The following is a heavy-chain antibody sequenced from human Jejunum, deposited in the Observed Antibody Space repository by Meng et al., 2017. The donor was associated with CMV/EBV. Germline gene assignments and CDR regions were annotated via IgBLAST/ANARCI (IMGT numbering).Heavy chain of an antibody. CDR2: ISSSSTYT. CDR1: GFTFSDWY. J-gene: IGHJ3*02. V-gene: IGHV3-11*05. CDR3: ARVPFYSDYGWGAFDI. D-gene: IGHD4-11*01. Sequence: QLVGSGGGLVKPGGSLRLSCAASGFTFSDWYMSWIRQAPGKGLEWVSYISSSSTYTKYADSVKGRFTISRDNAKKSLYLQMNSLRAEDTAVYYCARVPFYSDYGWGAFDIWGQGTMVTVSS.